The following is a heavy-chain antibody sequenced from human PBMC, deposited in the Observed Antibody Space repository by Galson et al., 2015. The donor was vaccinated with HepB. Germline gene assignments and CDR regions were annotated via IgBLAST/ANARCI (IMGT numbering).Heavy chain of an antibody. J-gene: IGHJ4*02. CDR2: ISAYNGNT. V-gene: IGHV1-18*04. CDR3: ARVTSSWYSHQTDY. D-gene: IGHD6-13*01. Sequence: SVKVSCKASGYTFTSYGISWVRQAPGQGLEWMGWISAYNGNTNYAQKLQGRVTMTTDTSTSTAYMELRSLRSDDTAVYYCARVTSSWYSHQTDYWGQGTLVTVSS. CDR1: GYTFTSYG.